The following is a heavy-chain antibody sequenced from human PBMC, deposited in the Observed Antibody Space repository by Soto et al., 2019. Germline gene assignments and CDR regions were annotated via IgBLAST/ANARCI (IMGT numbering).Heavy chain of an antibody. Sequence: ASVKVSCKASGYTFTSYGISWVRQAPGQGLEWMGWISAYNGNTNYAQKLQGRVTMTTDTSTSTAYMELRSLRSDDTAVYYCARAKPTYYDFWSGYYYYYGKDVWRQGPTVTVAS. CDR1: GYTFTSYG. CDR3: ARAKPTYYDFWSGYYYYYGKDV. CDR2: ISAYNGNT. V-gene: IGHV1-18*04. D-gene: IGHD3-3*01. J-gene: IGHJ6*02.